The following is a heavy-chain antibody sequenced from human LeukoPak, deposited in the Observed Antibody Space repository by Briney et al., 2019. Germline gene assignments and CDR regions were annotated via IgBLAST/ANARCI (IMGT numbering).Heavy chain of an antibody. J-gene: IGHJ4*02. Sequence: GGSLRLSCAASGFTFSGSAMHWVRQASGKGLEWVGRIRSKANSYATAYAASVKGRFTISRDDPKNTAYLQMNSLKTEDTAVYYCTRLPLVGAAPRDDYWGQGTLVTVSS. CDR3: TRLPLVGAAPRDDY. CDR2: IRSKANSYAT. CDR1: GFTFSGSA. D-gene: IGHD1-26*01. V-gene: IGHV3-73*01.